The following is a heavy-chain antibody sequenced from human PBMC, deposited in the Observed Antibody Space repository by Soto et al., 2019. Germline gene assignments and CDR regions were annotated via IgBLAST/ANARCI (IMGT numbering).Heavy chain of an antibody. CDR2: INPNSGGT. J-gene: IGHJ6*02. Sequence: GASVKVSCKASGYTFTGYYMHWVRQAPGQGLEWMGWINPNSGGTNYAQKFQGRVTMTRDTSISTAYMELSRPRSDDTAVYYCARVWGSRTYGMDVWGQGTTVTVSS. CDR1: GYTFTGYY. CDR3: ARVWGSRTYGMDV. D-gene: IGHD3-16*01. V-gene: IGHV1-2*02.